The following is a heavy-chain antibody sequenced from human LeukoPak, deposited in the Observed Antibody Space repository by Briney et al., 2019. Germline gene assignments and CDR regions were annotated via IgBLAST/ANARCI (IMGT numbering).Heavy chain of an antibody. D-gene: IGHD2-8*01. CDR3: ARGRCTNGVCYGSHYYYYYMDV. Sequence: SETLSLTCAVYGGSFSGYYWRWIRQPPGKGLEWIGEINHSGSTNHNPSLKSRVTISVDTSKNQFSLKLSSVTAADTAVYYCARGRCTNGVCYGSHYYYYYMDVWGKGTTVTVSS. J-gene: IGHJ6*03. CDR1: GGSFSGYY. CDR2: INHSGST. V-gene: IGHV4-34*01.